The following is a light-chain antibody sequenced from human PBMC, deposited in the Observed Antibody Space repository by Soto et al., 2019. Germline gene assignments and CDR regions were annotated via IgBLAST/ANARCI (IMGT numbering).Light chain of an antibody. CDR2: GAS. CDR3: QQYGSSPVT. Sequence: EIVLTQSPGTLSLSPGERATLSCRASQSVSSSYLAWYQQKPGQAPRLLIYGASSRATGIPERFSGSGSGTEFTLTISRLEPEDFAVYYFQQYGSSPVTFGQGTKLEIK. V-gene: IGKV3-20*01. CDR1: QSVSSSY. J-gene: IGKJ2*01.